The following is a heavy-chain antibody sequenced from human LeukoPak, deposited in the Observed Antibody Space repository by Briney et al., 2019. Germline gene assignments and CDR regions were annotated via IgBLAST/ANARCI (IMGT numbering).Heavy chain of an antibody. Sequence: PGGSLRLSCAASGFTFSSYAMSWVRQAPGKGLECVSAISGSGGNTYYADSVKGRFTISRDNSKNTLYLQMNSLRAGDTAVYYCARETVTTPNYYYYMDAWGKGTTVTVSS. CDR1: GFTFSSYA. CDR2: ISGSGGNT. CDR3: ARETVTTPNYYYYMDA. V-gene: IGHV3-23*01. D-gene: IGHD4-17*01. J-gene: IGHJ6*03.